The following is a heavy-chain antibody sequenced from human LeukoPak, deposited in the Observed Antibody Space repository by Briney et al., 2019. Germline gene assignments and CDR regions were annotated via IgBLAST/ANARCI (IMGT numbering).Heavy chain of an antibody. CDR2: FDPEDGET. CDR1: GYTLTELS. Sequence: ASVKVSCKVSGYTLTELSMHWVRQAPGKGLEWMGGFDPEDGETIYAQKFQGRVTMTEDTSTDTAYMELSSLRSEDTAVYYCATVFAEGPNPYYFDYWGQGTLVTVSS. J-gene: IGHJ4*02. CDR3: ATVFAEGPNPYYFDY. D-gene: IGHD3-10*02. V-gene: IGHV1-24*01.